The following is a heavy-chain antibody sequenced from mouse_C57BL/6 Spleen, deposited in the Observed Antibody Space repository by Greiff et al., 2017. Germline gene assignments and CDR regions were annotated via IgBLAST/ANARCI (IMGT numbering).Heavy chain of an antibody. Sequence: ESGPGLVKPSQSLSLTCSVTGYSITSGYYWNWIRQFPGNKLEWMGYISYDGSNNYNPSLKNRISLTRDTSKNQCFLKLKSVTTEDTATYDCARGGLYFDYWGQGTTLTVSS. V-gene: IGHV3-6*01. D-gene: IGHD2-4*01. CDR3: ARGGLYFDY. CDR1: GYSITSGYY. CDR2: ISYDGSN. J-gene: IGHJ2*01.